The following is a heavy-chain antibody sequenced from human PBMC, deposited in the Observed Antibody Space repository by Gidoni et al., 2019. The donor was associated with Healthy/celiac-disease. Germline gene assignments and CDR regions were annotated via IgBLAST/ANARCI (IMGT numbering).Heavy chain of an antibody. V-gene: IGHV4-31*01. J-gene: IGHJ4*02. CDR3: ARVNDSSGYVDY. D-gene: IGHD3-22*01. CDR2: FSYTGSL. Sequence: QVQPQESGPGLVKPSQTLSLTCTVSGGSISSGGYYWSWIRQHPGKGLEWLGYFSYTGSLYYNPSLKSLVTISVDTSKNQFSLKLSSVTASDTAVYYCARVNDSSGYVDYCGQGTLVTVSS. CDR1: GGSISSGGYY.